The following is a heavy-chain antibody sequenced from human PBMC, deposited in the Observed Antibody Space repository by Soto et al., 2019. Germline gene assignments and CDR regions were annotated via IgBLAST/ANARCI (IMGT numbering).Heavy chain of an antibody. CDR2: ISYDGSNK. CDR3: AKDGWEMATAYYFDY. V-gene: IGHV3-30*18. D-gene: IGHD5-18*01. Sequence: GGSLRLSCAASGFTFSSYGMHWVRQATGKGLEWVAVISYDGSNKYYADSVKGRFTISRDNSKNTLYLQMNSLRAEDTAVYYCAKDGWEMATAYYFDYWGQGTLVTVSS. J-gene: IGHJ4*02. CDR1: GFTFSSYG.